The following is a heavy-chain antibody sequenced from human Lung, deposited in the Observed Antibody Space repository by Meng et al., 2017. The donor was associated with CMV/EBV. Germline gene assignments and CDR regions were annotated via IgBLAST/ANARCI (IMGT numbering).Heavy chain of an antibody. D-gene: IGHD1-14*01. J-gene: IGHJ6*02. V-gene: IGHV4-30-4*08. Sequence: SETLSLTCTVSGVPINTEENYWIWIRQSPGQGLEWIGPITYSGTAYYNSALKSRVTISSDTSTNQFSLNLKSMTAADTAVYYCARDRRHRALGRFYGLDVWGRGTPVTVSS. CDR2: ITYSGTA. CDR1: GVPINTEENY. CDR3: ARDRRHRALGRFYGLDV.